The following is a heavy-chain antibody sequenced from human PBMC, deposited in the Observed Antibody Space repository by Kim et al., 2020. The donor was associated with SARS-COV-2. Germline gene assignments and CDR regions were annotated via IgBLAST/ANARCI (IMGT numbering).Heavy chain of an antibody. CDR1: GFTFSSYA. Sequence: GGSLRLSCAASGFTFSSYAMSWVRQAPGKGLEWVAAISGSGGSTYYADSVKGRFTISRDNSKNTLYLQMNSLRAEDTAVYYCAKGGTGITIFGVVILEDDFDYWGQGTLVTVSS. D-gene: IGHD3-3*01. CDR2: ISGSGGST. V-gene: IGHV3-23*01. J-gene: IGHJ4*02. CDR3: AKGGTGITIFGVVILEDDFDY.